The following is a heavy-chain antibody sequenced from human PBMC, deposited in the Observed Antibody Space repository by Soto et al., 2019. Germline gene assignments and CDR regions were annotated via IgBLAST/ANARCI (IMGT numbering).Heavy chain of an antibody. Sequence: SETLSLTCTVSGGSISSSSYYWGWIRQPPGKGLEWIGNVYYGGSTYYNPSLKSRATISVETSKSQFSLKLSSVTAADTAVYYCAGGDYYHSSGYYFYYYTMDGWGQGTTVTVSS. CDR3: AGGDYYHSSGYYFYYYTMDG. D-gene: IGHD3-22*01. J-gene: IGHJ6*02. CDR2: VYYGGST. CDR1: GGSISSSSYY. V-gene: IGHV4-39*01.